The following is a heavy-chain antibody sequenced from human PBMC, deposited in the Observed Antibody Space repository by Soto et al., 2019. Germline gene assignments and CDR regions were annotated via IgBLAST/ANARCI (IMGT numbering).Heavy chain of an antibody. J-gene: IGHJ4*02. D-gene: IGHD6-13*01. CDR1: GGSFSGYY. V-gene: IGHV4-34*01. CDR2: INHSGST. Sequence: PSETLSLTCAVYGGSFSGYYWSWIRQPPGKGLEWIGEINHSGSTNYNPSLKSRVTISVDTSKNQFSLKLSSVTAADTAVYYCARALVRDFDYWGQGTLVTVSS. CDR3: ARALVRDFDY.